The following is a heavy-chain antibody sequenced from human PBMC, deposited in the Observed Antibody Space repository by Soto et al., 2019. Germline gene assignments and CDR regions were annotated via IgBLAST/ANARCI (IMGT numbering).Heavy chain of an antibody. D-gene: IGHD2-2*02. Sequence: ASVKVSCKASGFTFTSSAMQWVRQARGQRLEWIGWIVVGSGNTNYAQKFQERVTITRDMSTSTAYMELSSLRSEDTAVYYCAKLDQQLLYKVWSFDYWRQGTLVNVS. CDR3: AKLDQQLLYKVWSFDY. CDR2: IVVGSGNT. CDR1: GFTFTSSA. J-gene: IGHJ4*02. V-gene: IGHV1-58*02.